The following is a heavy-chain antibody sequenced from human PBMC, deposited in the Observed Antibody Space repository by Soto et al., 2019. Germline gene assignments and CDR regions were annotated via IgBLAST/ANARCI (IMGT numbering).Heavy chain of an antibody. V-gene: IGHV1-69*01. D-gene: IGHD6-13*01. J-gene: IGHJ6*02. CDR1: GGTFSSYA. Sequence: QVQLVQSGAEVKKPGSSVKVSCKASGGTFSSYAISWVRQAPGQGLEWMGGIVPIFGTANYAQKFQGRVTITADESTSTAYMELSSLRSEDTAVYYCARDLQQQLALYYGMDVWGQGTTVTVSS. CDR2: IVPIFGTA. CDR3: ARDLQQQLALYYGMDV.